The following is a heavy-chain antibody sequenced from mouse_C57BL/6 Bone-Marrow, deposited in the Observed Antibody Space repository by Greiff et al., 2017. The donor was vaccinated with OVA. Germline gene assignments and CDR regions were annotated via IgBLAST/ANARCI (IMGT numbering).Heavy chain of an antibody. J-gene: IGHJ4*01. CDR3: ARGPYYDAMDY. CDR1: GYAFSSYW. V-gene: IGHV1-80*01. CDR2: IYPGDGDT. Sequence: VKLQESGAELVKPGASVKISCKASGYAFSSYWMNWVKQRPGKGLEWIGQIYPGDGDTNYNGKFKGKATLTADKSSSTAYMQLSSLTSEDSAVYFCARGPYYDAMDYWGQGTSVTVSS.